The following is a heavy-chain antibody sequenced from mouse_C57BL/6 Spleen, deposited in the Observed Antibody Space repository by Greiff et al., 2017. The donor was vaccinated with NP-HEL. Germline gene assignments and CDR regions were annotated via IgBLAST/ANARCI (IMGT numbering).Heavy chain of an antibody. Sequence: DVKLQESGPGLVKPSQSLSLTCSVTGYSITSGYYWNWIRQFPGNKLEWMGYISYDGSNNYNPSLKNRISITRDTSKNQFFLKLNSVTTEDTATYYCAREKLFYAMDYWGQGTSVTVSS. V-gene: IGHV3-6*01. CDR2: ISYDGSN. CDR3: AREKLFYAMDY. CDR1: GYSITSGYY. J-gene: IGHJ4*01.